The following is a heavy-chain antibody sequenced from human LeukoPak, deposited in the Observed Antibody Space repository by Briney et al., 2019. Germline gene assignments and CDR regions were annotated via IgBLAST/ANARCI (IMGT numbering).Heavy chain of an antibody. CDR1: GFTFSSYE. J-gene: IGHJ4*02. Sequence: GGSLRLSCAASGFTFSSYEMNWVRQAPGKGLEWVSYISSSGSTTYYADSVKGRFTISRHNSKNTLYLQMNSLRAEDTAVYYCARGRRGSWPYYFDYWGQGTLVTVSS. CDR3: ARGRRGSWPYYFDY. D-gene: IGHD6-13*01. CDR2: ISSSGSTT. V-gene: IGHV3-48*03.